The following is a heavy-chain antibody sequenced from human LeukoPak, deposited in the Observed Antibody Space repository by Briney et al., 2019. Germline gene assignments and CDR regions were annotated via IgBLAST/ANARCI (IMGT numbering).Heavy chain of an antibody. CDR1: GYTFTSYY. Sequence: ASVKVSCKASGYTFTSYYMHWVRQAPGQGLEWMGIINPSGGSTSYAQKFQGRVTMTRDTSTSTVYMELSSLRSEDTAVYYCASLGRKSYCSSTSCYRYYYYMDVWGKGTTVTVSS. CDR2: INPSGGST. D-gene: IGHD2-2*01. CDR3: ASLGRKSYCSSTSCYRYYYYMDV. V-gene: IGHV1-46*01. J-gene: IGHJ6*03.